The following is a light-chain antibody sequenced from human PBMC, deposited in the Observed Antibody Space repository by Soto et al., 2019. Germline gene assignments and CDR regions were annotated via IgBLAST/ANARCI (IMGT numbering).Light chain of an antibody. V-gene: IGLV2-8*01. CDR3: SSFTSNRIYV. J-gene: IGLJ1*01. CDR2: EVT. CDR1: SSDVGGYNY. Sequence: QSALTQPPSASGSPGQSVTISCTGTSSDVGGYNYVSWYQQHPGKAPKFLIYEVTKRPSGVPDRFSASKSGLTASLTISGLQPEDEADYYCSSFTSNRIYVFGPGTKLTVL.